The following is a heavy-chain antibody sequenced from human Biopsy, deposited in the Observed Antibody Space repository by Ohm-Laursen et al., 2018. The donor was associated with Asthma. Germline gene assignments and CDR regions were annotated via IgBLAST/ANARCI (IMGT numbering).Heavy chain of an antibody. Sequence: SLRLSCAASGFSFSNFAIHWVRQAPGKGLEWVGVMSKDASTQDYADSVKGRFTMARDNSKNTLDLQMNSLREEDTAVYYCARGDSSGWSHYYFDYWGQGTLVTVSS. CDR1: GFSFSNFA. V-gene: IGHV3-30*01. J-gene: IGHJ4*02. CDR2: MSKDASTQ. D-gene: IGHD6-19*01. CDR3: ARGDSSGWSHYYFDY.